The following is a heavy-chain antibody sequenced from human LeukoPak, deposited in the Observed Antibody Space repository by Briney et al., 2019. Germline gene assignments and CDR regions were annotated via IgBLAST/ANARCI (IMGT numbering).Heavy chain of an antibody. Sequence: GGSLRLSCAASGFTFSSYDMSWVRQAPGKGLEWVSAISGSGGSTYYADSVKGRFTISRDNSKNTLYLQMNSLRAEDTAVYYCAKDMDNHHPFRPCPDYWGQGTLVTVSS. CDR1: GFTFSSYD. V-gene: IGHV3-23*01. J-gene: IGHJ4*02. CDR2: ISGSGGST. D-gene: IGHD1-14*01. CDR3: AKDMDNHHPFRPCPDY.